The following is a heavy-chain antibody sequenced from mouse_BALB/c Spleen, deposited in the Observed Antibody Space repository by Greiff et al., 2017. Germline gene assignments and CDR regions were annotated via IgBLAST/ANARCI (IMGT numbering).Heavy chain of an antibody. CDR1: GYTFTNYW. D-gene: IGHD2-3*01. Sequence: VQLQQSGAALVRPGTSVKISCKASGYTFTNYWLGWVKQRPGHGLEWIGDIYPGGGYTNYNEKFKGKATLTADTSSSTAYMQLSSLTSEDSAVYFCARGILAPLLGYFDVWGAGTTVTVSS. CDR3: ARGILAPLLGYFDV. CDR2: IYPGGGYT. J-gene: IGHJ1*01. V-gene: IGHV1-63*02.